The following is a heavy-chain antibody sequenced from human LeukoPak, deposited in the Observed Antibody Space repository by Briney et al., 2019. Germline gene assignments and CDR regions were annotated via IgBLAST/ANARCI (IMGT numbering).Heavy chain of an antibody. CDR2: INHSGST. CDR1: GGSFSGYY. V-gene: IGHV4-34*01. CDR3: AGTPGDCSGDSCYRINWFDP. Sequence: SETLSLTCAVYGGSFSGYYWSWIRQPPGKGLEWMGEINHSGSTNYNPSLKSRVTISVDTSKNQFSLKLSSVTAADTAVYYCAGTPGDCSGDSCYRINWFDPWGQGTLVTVSS. J-gene: IGHJ5*02. D-gene: IGHD2-15*01.